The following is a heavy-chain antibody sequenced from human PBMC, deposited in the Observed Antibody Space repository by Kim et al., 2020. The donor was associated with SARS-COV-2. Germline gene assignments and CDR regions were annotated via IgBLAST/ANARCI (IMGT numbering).Heavy chain of an antibody. Sequence: NPSLKSRVTISVDTSKNQFSLKRSSVTAADTAVYYCARGTMYSSYNWFDPWGQGTLVTVSS. D-gene: IGHD6-19*01. V-gene: IGHV4-59*09. CDR3: ARGTMYSSYNWFDP. J-gene: IGHJ5*02.